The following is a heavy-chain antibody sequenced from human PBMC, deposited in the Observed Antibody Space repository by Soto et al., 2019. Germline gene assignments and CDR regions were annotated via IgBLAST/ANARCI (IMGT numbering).Heavy chain of an antibody. D-gene: IGHD2-21*02. CDR1: GGTVAGSHW. J-gene: IGHJ5*02. V-gene: IGHV4-4*02. Sequence: SETLSLTCGVSGGTVAGSHWWSWVRQSPGGGLEWIGNVYHTGDTNFNPSLQSRVTISVDKSNNQFSLRLNSLTAADTAVYFCARHIVTAGGNNYFDPWGPGTLVTVSS. CDR3: ARHIVTAGGNNYFDP. CDR2: VYHTGDT.